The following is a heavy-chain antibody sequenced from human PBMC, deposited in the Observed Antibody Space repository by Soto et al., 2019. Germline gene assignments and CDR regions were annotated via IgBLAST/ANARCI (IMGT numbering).Heavy chain of an antibody. Sequence: SVKVSCKASGGTFSSYAISWVRQAPGQGLEWMGGIIPIFGTANYAQKFQGRVTITADESTSTAYMELSSLRSEDTAVYYCARVGRYCTNGVCYTGYPHFDYWGRGTLVTVSS. CDR2: IIPIFGTA. J-gene: IGHJ4*02. CDR3: ARVGRYCTNGVCYTGYPHFDY. CDR1: GGTFSSYA. V-gene: IGHV1-69*13. D-gene: IGHD2-8*01.